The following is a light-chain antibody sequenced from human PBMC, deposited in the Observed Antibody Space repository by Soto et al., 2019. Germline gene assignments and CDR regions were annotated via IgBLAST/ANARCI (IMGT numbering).Light chain of an antibody. J-gene: IGKJ4*01. Sequence: DIVMTQSPDSLAVSLGERATINCKSSQSVLYTPNNKNYLSWYQQKPGQPPKLLIYWASTRESGVPDRFGGSGSGTDFTLTISSLQAEDVAVYYCQQYDAAPLTFGGGTKVDIK. V-gene: IGKV4-1*01. CDR2: WAS. CDR3: QQYDAAPLT. CDR1: QSVLYTPNNKNY.